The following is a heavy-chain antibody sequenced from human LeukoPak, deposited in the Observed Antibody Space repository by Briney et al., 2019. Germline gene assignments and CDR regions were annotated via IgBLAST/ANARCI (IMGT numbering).Heavy chain of an antibody. CDR3: ATLIGYSNWFDP. CDR2: IYYSGST. D-gene: IGHD1-26*01. J-gene: IGHJ5*02. V-gene: IGHV4-59*01. CDR1: GGSINSNY. Sequence: PSETLSLXCTVSGGSINSNYWSWIRQSPGKALEWIGYIYYSGSTKYNPSLKSRVTISVDRSKNQFSLKLSSVTAADTAVYYCATLIGYSNWFDPWGQGTLVTVSS.